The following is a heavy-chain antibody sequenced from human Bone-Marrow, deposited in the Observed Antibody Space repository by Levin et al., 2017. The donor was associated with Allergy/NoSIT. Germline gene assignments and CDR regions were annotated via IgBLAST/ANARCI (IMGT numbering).Heavy chain of an antibody. CDR2: IYYSGST. CDR3: ARGDEAAADPFDF. J-gene: IGHJ4*02. Sequence: LRLSCTVSGGSISSGGYYWSWIRQHPGKGLEWIGYIYYSGSTYYNPSLKSRVTISVDTSKNQFSLKLSSVTAADTAVYYCARGDEAAADPFDFWGQGTLVTVSS. D-gene: IGHD6-13*01. V-gene: IGHV4-31*03. CDR1: GGSISSGGYY.